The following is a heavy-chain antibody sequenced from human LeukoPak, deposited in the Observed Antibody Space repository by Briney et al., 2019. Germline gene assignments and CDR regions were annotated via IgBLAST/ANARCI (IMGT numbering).Heavy chain of an antibody. CDR1: GLTFSNYA. CDR2: ISGSGGST. J-gene: IGHJ5*02. CDR3: AKAGTDYYDRSGNYH. V-gene: IGHV3-23*01. Sequence: PGGSLRLSCAASGLTFSNYAISSVRQAPGKGLEWVSVISGSGGSTYYADSVQGRFTISRDNSNNTLDLQMNGLRAEDTAIYCCAKAGTDYYDRSGNYHWGQGTLVTVSS. D-gene: IGHD3-22*01.